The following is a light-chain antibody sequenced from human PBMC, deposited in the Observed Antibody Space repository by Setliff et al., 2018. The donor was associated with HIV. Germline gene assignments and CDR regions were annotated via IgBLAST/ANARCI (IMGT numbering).Light chain of an antibody. Sequence: QSVLTQPPSVSGSPGQSVTFSCTGSSSDVGAYNYASWYQQHPGKAPKLMIYDVTKRPSGVPDRFSGSKSGNTASLTISGLQAEDEADYYCCSYAGSYTYIFGSGTKVTVL. CDR1: SSDVGAYNY. J-gene: IGLJ1*01. CDR2: DVT. V-gene: IGLV2-11*01. CDR3: CSYAGSYTYI.